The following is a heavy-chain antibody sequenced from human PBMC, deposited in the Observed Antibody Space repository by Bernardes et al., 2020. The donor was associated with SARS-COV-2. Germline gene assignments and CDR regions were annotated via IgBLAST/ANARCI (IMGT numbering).Heavy chain of an antibody. CDR2: ISDRGGSTT. Sequence: GGSLSLSCVASGLTFSNYAMSWVRQAPGRGLEWVSIISDRGGSTTFYADSVKGRFTISRDNSKKTLSLQMNSLRAEDTAVYYCAEHGSSLYYGMDVWGQGTTVTGSS. D-gene: IGHD3-10*01. V-gene: IGHV3-23*01. CDR1: GLTFSNYA. J-gene: IGHJ6*02. CDR3: AEHGSSLYYGMDV.